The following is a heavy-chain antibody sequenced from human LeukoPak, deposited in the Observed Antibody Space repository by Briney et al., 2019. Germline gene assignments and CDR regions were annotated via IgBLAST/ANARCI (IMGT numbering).Heavy chain of an antibody. J-gene: IGHJ4*02. D-gene: IGHD2-2*01. CDR3: ARGRRIVPTN. CDR1: GYTFTSYD. Sequence: ASVTVSCTASGYTFTSYDINWVRQAPGQGLEWMGWMNPNSGNTGYAQKFQGRVTMTRNTSISTAYMELSSLRSEDTAVYYCARGRRIVPTNWGQGTLVTVSS. V-gene: IGHV1-8*01. CDR2: MNPNSGNT.